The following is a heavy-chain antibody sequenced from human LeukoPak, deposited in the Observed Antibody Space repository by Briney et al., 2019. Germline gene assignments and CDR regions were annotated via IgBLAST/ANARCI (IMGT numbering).Heavy chain of an antibody. D-gene: IGHD2-2*02. Sequence: GGSLRLSCAASGFTFSSYGMHWVRQAPGKGLEWVAFIRYDGSNKYYADSVKGRFTISRDNSKNTLYLQMNSLRAEDTAVYYCAKDPTAYCSSTSCYTPWFDPWGQGTMVTVSS. CDR1: GFTFSSYG. J-gene: IGHJ3*01. CDR3: AKDPTAYCSSTSCYTPWFDP. V-gene: IGHV3-30*02. CDR2: IRYDGSNK.